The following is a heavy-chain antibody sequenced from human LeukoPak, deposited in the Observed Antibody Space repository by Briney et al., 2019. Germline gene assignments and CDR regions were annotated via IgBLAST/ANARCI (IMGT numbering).Heavy chain of an antibody. J-gene: IGHJ6*02. CDR1: GYSFSNYW. Sequence: GESLKISCRGSGYSFSNYWIGWVRQSPGKVLEWMGIIYPGDSDTRYSPSFQGQVTFSADKSISTAYLQWSSLKASDTAIYYCPRHVATNAYYGMDVWGQGTTVIVSS. CDR3: PRHVATNAYYGMDV. D-gene: IGHD5-12*01. V-gene: IGHV5-51*01. CDR2: IYPGDSDT.